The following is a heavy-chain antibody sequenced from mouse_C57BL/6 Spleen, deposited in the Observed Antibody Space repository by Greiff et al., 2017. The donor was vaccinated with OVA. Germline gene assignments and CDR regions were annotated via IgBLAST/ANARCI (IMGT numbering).Heavy chain of an antibody. Sequence: EVQLVESGEGLVKPGGSLKLSCAASGFTFSSYAMSWVRQTPEKRLEWVAYISSGGDYIYYADTVKGRFTISRDNARNTLYLQMSSLKSEDTAMYYCTIFLITTVVAPYAMDYWGQGTSVTVSS. D-gene: IGHD1-1*01. V-gene: IGHV5-9-1*02. J-gene: IGHJ4*01. CDR2: ISSGGDYI. CDR1: GFTFSSYA. CDR3: TIFLITTVVAPYAMDY.